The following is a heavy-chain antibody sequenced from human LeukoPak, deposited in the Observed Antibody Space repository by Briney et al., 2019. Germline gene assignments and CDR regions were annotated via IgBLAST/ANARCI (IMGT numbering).Heavy chain of an antibody. V-gene: IGHV3-23*01. CDR2: ISGSGDST. J-gene: IGHJ5*02. Sequence: GGSLRLSCAASGFTFRSYAMNWVRQAPGKGLEWVSAISGSGDSTYYADSVKGRFTISRDNSQNTLYLQMNSLGAEDTATYYCGKDRIASPPQGRFDPWGQGTLVTVSS. CDR3: GKDRIASPPQGRFDP. D-gene: IGHD6-6*01. CDR1: GFTFRSYA.